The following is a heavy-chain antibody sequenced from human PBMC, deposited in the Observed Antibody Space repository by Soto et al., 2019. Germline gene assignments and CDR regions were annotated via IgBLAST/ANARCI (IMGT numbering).Heavy chain of an antibody. Sequence: SETLSLTCTVSGGSISSSSYYWGWIRQPPGKGLEWIGSIYYSGSTYYNPSLKSRVTISVDTSKNQFSLKLSSVTAADTAVYYCARHLTYYYGSGSYYYDYWGQGTLVTVSS. CDR2: IYYSGST. J-gene: IGHJ4*02. D-gene: IGHD3-10*01. CDR1: GGSISSSSYY. V-gene: IGHV4-39*01. CDR3: ARHLTYYYGSGSYYYDY.